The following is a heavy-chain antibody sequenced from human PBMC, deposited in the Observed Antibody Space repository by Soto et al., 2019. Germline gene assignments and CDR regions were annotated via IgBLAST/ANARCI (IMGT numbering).Heavy chain of an antibody. CDR3: ARGDYYGSGSSFAVDY. D-gene: IGHD3-10*01. Sequence: QVQLQESGPGLVKPSETLSLTCTVSGGSISSYYWSWIRQPPGKGLEWIGYIYYSGSTNYNPSLKSLVTISVDTSKNQFSLKLSSVTAADTAVYYCARGDYYGSGSSFAVDYWGQGTLVTVSS. J-gene: IGHJ4*02. CDR2: IYYSGST. V-gene: IGHV4-59*01. CDR1: GGSISSYY.